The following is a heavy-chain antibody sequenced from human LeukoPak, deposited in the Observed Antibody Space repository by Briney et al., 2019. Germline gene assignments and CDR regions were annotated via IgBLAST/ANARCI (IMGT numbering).Heavy chain of an antibody. CDR2: IWYDGSNK. J-gene: IGHJ4*02. Sequence: GGSLRLSCAASQFTFSSYGMHWVRQAPGKGLEWVAVIWYDGSNKYYADSVKGRFTISRDNSKNTLYLQMNSLRAEDTAVYYCASLGSSGSGWYYFDYWGQGTLVTVSS. CDR3: ASLGSSGSGWYYFDY. D-gene: IGHD6-19*01. V-gene: IGHV3-33*01. CDR1: QFTFSSYG.